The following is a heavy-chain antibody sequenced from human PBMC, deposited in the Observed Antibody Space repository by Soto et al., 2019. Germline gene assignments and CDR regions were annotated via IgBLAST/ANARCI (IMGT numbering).Heavy chain of an antibody. D-gene: IGHD6-19*01. Sequence: QVQLVQSGAEVKKSGSSVTVYCEASGGPFSTFAINWLRQAPGQGLEWMGGIMPVFDSPKYAQKFQGRVTITADGPTSTSYMELSSLTSEDTAVYYCARGWRDSSDSFTGPIDYWGPGTRVTVSS. CDR2: IMPVFDSP. CDR3: ARGWRDSSDSFTGPIDY. V-gene: IGHV1-69*01. CDR1: GGPFSTFA. J-gene: IGHJ4*02.